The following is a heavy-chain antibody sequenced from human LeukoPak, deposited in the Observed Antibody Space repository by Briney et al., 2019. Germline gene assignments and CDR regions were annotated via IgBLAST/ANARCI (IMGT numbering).Heavy chain of an antibody. CDR2: ISKNGGDT. Sequence: PGGSLRLSCAASGFTLSSYSMHWVRQAPGKGLEYVSAISKNGGDTYYADSVKGRFTISRDNSKNTLYLQMGSLRAEDMAVYYCARVVGGGNFDYWGQGTLVTVPS. CDR3: ARVVGGGNFDY. V-gene: IGHV3-64*02. CDR1: GFTLSSYS. J-gene: IGHJ4*02. D-gene: IGHD2-2*01.